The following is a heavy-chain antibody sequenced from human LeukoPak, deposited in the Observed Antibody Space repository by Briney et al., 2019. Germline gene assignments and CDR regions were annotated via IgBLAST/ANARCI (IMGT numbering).Heavy chain of an antibody. CDR3: ARDYFPTVTTPKWAYYYYYMDV. CDR1: GFTFDDYA. V-gene: IGHV3-9*01. J-gene: IGHJ6*03. D-gene: IGHD4-11*01. Sequence: PGRSLRLSCAASGFTFDDYAMHWVRQAPGKGLEWVSGISWNSGSIGYADSVKGRFTISRDNAKNSLYLQMNSLRAEDTALYYCARDYFPTVTTPKWAYYYYYMDVWGKGTTVTVSS. CDR2: ISWNSGSI.